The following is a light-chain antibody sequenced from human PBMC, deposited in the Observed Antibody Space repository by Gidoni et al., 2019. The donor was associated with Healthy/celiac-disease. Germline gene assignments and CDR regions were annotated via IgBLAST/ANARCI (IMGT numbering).Light chain of an antibody. CDR1: QSLLHSNGYNY. Sequence: DMVITQSQLSLPVTPGEAASISCRSSQSLLHSNGYNYLDWYLQKPGQSPQLLIYLGSNRASGVPDRFSGSGSGTDFTLKISRVEADDVGVYYCMQALQTPYTFGQGTKLEIK. J-gene: IGKJ2*01. V-gene: IGKV2-28*01. CDR2: LGS. CDR3: MQALQTPYT.